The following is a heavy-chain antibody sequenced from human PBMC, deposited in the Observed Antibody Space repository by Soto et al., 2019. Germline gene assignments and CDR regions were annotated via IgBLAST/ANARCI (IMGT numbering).Heavy chain of an antibody. CDR2: ISWNSGSI. D-gene: IGHD2-2*01. J-gene: IGHJ4*02. V-gene: IGHV3-9*01. CDR1: GFTFDDYA. Sequence: GGSLRLSCAASGFTFDDYAMHWVRQAPGKGLEWVSGISWNSGSIGYADSVKGRFTISRDNAKNSLYLQMNSLRAEDTALYYCAKDIGRCSSTSCNSYPNFDYWGQGTLVTVSS. CDR3: AKDIGRCSSTSCNSYPNFDY.